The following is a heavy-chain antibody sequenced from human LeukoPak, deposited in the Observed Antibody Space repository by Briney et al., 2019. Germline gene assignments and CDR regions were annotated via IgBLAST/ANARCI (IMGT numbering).Heavy chain of an antibody. CDR1: GFTFSSYE. Sequence: GGSLRLSCAASGFTFSSYEMNWVRQAPGKGLEWVSYISSSGSTIYYADSVKGRFTISRDNAKNSLYLQMNSLRAEDTAVYYCASGYYYDSSGYFDYWGQGTLDTVSS. CDR3: ASGYYYDSSGYFDY. CDR2: ISSSGSTI. V-gene: IGHV3-48*03. D-gene: IGHD3-22*01. J-gene: IGHJ4*02.